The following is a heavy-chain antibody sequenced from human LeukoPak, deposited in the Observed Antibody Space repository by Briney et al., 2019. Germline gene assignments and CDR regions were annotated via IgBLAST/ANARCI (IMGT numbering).Heavy chain of an antibody. D-gene: IGHD2-2*01. J-gene: IGHJ4*02. CDR1: GGSFSGYY. V-gene: IGHV4-34*01. CDR3: ARGPPSIVVVPAAMPKGRLDY. CDR2: INHSGST. Sequence: SETLSLTCAVHGGSFSGYYWSWIRQPPGKGLEWIGEINHSGSTNYNPSLKSRVTISVDTSKNQFSLKLSSVTAADTAVYYCARGPPSIVVVPAAMPKGRLDYWGQGTLVTVSS.